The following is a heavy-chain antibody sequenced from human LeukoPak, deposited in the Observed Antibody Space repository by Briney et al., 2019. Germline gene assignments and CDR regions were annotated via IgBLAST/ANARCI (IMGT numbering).Heavy chain of an antibody. J-gene: IGHJ4*02. CDR3: AREPSQYSDHFDY. V-gene: IGHV1-69*04. Sequence: SVKVSCTASGGTFSSYAISWVRQAPGQGLEWMGRIIPILGIVNYAQKFQGRVTIIADKSTSTAYMELSSLRSDDTAVYYCAREPSQYSDHFDYWGQGTLVTVSS. CDR2: IIPILGIV. D-gene: IGHD4-17*01. CDR1: GGTFSSYA.